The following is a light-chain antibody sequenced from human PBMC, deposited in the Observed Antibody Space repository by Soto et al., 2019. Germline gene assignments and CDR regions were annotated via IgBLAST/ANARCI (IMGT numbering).Light chain of an antibody. V-gene: IGKV3-20*01. CDR2: GSS. Sequence: EIMLTQSPGTLSVSPGEGATLSCRASQSVISCYLACYQQKPGHAPRLLIDGSSSRATGIPDRFSGSGSGTDFSLTISRLEPEDFAVYYCHQYASSPGTFGQGTKVEIK. J-gene: IGKJ1*01. CDR1: QSVISCY. CDR3: HQYASSPGT.